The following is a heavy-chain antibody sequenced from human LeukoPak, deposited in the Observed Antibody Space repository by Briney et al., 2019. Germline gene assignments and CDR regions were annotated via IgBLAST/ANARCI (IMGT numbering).Heavy chain of an antibody. J-gene: IGHJ3*02. Sequence: SETLSLTCTVSGGSISSYYWNWIRQPPGKGLEWIGYISYSGSTYYNPSLKSRLTISVDTSNNQFSLKLSSVTAADTAAYYCARDLNDYVWGGAFDIWGRGTMVTVSS. CDR1: GGSISSYY. CDR2: ISYSGST. V-gene: IGHV4-30-4*08. D-gene: IGHD3-16*01. CDR3: ARDLNDYVWGGAFDI.